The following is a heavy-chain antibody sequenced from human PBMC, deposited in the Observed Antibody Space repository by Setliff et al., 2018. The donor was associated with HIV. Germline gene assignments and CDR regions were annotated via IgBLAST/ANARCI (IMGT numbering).Heavy chain of an antibody. CDR3: ARGAASGSYFY. D-gene: IGHD1-26*01. V-gene: IGHV4-39*07. CDR1: GLSMSTTSYY. CDR2: IYYSGST. Sequence: SETLSLTCAVSGLSMSTTSYYWGWIRQPPGKGLEWIGSIYYSGSTYYNPSLKSRVTISLDTSKNKFSLKLSSVTAADTAVYYCARGAASGSYFYWGQGTLVTVSS. J-gene: IGHJ4*02.